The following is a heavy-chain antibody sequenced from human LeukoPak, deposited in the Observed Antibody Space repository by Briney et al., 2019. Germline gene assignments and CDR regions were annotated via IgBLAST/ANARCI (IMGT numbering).Heavy chain of an antibody. V-gene: IGHV3-21*01. D-gene: IGHD3-3*01. CDR2: ISSSSSYI. Sequence: GGSLRLSCTASGFTFGDYAMSWVRQAPGKGLEWVSSISSSSSYIYYADSVKGRFTISRDNAKNLLYLQMNSLRAEDTAVYYCARDLSDRITIFGVVIPNYYYYYMDVWGKGTTVTVSS. J-gene: IGHJ6*03. CDR3: ARDLSDRITIFGVVIPNYYYYYMDV. CDR1: GFTFGDYA.